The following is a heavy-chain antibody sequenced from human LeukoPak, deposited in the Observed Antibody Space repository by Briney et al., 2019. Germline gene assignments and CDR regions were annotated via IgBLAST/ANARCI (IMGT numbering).Heavy chain of an antibody. CDR2: INPNSGGT. CDR1: GYTFTDYY. CDR3: ASGAGNWQTSKFDY. J-gene: IGHJ4*02. D-gene: IGHD1-1*01. V-gene: IGHV1-2*02. Sequence: GASVKVSCKASGYTFTDYYMHWVRQAHGQGLEWMGWINPNSGGTNYAQNFQGRVTMTRDTSISTAYMELSRLRSDDTAVYYCASGAGNWQTSKFDYWGQGTLVTVSS.